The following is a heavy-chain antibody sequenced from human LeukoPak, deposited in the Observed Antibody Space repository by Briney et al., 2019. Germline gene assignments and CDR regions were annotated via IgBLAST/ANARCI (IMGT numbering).Heavy chain of an antibody. CDR1: GYTFIDYG. CDR3: ARDLYLWFGQSYDAFDV. CDR2: ISTHNGDT. Sequence: VASVKVSCKSSGYTFIDYGISWVRQAPGQELEWMGWISTHNGDTTYAQSLQGRVNMTMDTSAKTVYMELGSLRFDDTAVYYCARDLYLWFGQSYDAFDVWGQGTVVTVSS. J-gene: IGHJ3*01. D-gene: IGHD3-10*01. V-gene: IGHV1-18*01.